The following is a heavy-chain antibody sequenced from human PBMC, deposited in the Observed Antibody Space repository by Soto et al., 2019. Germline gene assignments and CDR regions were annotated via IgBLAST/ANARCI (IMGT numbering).Heavy chain of an antibody. D-gene: IGHD2-15*01. CDR3: ARGPVVVEGPNLDS. V-gene: IGHV3-33*01. CDR2: IWYDGSNK. J-gene: IGHJ4*02. Sequence: QVQLVESGGGVVQPGRSLRLSCAASGFTFSSYGMHWVRQAPGKGLEWVAVIWYDGSNKYYADSVKGRFTISRDNSKNALYVKMNGLRAEDTAVYYCARGPVVVEGPNLDSWGQGTLVPVPS. CDR1: GFTFSSYG.